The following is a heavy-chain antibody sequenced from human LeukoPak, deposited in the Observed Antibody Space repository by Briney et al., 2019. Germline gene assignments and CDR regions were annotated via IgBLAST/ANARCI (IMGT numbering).Heavy chain of an antibody. CDR3: ASVVGYSYGFDY. V-gene: IGHV1-69*13. CDR2: IIPIFGTA. CDR1: GGTFTSYA. Sequence: SVKVSCKASGGTFTSYAISWVRQAPGQGLEWMGGIIPIFGTANYAQKFQGRVTITADESTSTAYMELSSLRSEDTAVYYCASVVGYSYGFDYWGQGTLVTVSS. J-gene: IGHJ4*02. D-gene: IGHD5-18*01.